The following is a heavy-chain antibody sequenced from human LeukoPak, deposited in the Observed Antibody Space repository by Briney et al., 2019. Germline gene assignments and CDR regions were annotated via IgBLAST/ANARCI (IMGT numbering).Heavy chain of an antibody. CDR2: IWYDGSNQ. D-gene: IGHD1-26*01. CDR3: ARWGAGATIDY. CDR1: GFSFSSYG. V-gene: IGHV3-33*07. J-gene: IGHJ4*02. Sequence: GGSLRLSCAAPGFSFSSYGIYWVRQAPGKGLEWVAVIWYDGSNQYYADSVKGRFTISRDNSGNTAYLQMNSLRVEDTAVYFCARWGAGATIDYWGQGTLVTVSS.